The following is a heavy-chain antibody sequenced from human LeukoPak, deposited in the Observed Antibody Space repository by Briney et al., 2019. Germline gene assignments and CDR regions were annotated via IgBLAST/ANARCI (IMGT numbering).Heavy chain of an antibody. CDR3: ARVYSSGWEVSDY. CDR2: IRKEDDNYIT. Sequence: GGSLRLSCAASGFSFSDHYMDWVRQAPGKGREWVGRIRKEDDNYITQYAASVKDRFTISRDDSKSSLYLHMNSLKVEDTALYYCARVYSSGWEVSDYWGQGTLVTVSS. CDR1: GFSFSDHY. D-gene: IGHD6-19*01. V-gene: IGHV3-72*01. J-gene: IGHJ4*02.